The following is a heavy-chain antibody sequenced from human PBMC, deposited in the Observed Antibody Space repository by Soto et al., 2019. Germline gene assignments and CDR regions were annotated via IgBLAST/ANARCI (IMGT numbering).Heavy chain of an antibody. CDR3: ARDRRRTTVTRYMADFDY. D-gene: IGHD4-17*01. J-gene: IGHJ4*02. V-gene: IGHV3-30-3*01. CDR2: ISYDGSNK. Sequence: GGSLRLSCAASGFTFSSYAMHWVRQAPGKGLEWVAVISYDGSNKYYADSVKGRFTISRDNSKNTLYLQMNSLRAEDTAVYYCARDRRRTTVTRYMADFDYWGQGTLVTAPQ. CDR1: GFTFSSYA.